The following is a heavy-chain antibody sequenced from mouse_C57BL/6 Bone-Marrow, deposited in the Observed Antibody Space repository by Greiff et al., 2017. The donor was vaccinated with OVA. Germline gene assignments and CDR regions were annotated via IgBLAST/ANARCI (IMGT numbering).Heavy chain of an antibody. CDR2: INPGSGGT. D-gene: IGHD2-10*01. V-gene: IGHV1-54*01. CDR1: GYAFTNYL. Sequence: QVQLQQSGAELVRPGTSVKVSCKASGYAFTNYLIEWVKQRPGQGLEWIGVINPGSGGTNYNEKFKGKATLTADKSSSTAYMQLSSLTSEDSAVYFGARSYYDPARAMDYWGQGTSVTVSS. J-gene: IGHJ4*01. CDR3: ARSYYDPARAMDY.